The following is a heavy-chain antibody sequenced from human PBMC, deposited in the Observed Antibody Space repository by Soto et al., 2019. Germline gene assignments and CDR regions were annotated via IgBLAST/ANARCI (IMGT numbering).Heavy chain of an antibody. J-gene: IGHJ4*02. V-gene: IGHV4-59*01. CDR3: ARRYDILTGYYYFDY. Sequence: SETLSLTCAVYGGSFSGYCLSWIRQPPGKGLEWIGYIYYSGSTNYNPSLKSRVTISVDTSKNQFSLKLSSVTAADTAVYYCARRYDILTGYYYFDYWGQGTLVTVSS. CDR1: GGSFSGYC. D-gene: IGHD3-9*01. CDR2: IYYSGST.